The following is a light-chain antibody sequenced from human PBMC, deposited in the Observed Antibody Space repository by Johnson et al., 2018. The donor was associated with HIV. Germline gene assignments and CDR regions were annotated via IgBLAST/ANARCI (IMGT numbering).Light chain of an antibody. CDR2: DNN. J-gene: IGLJ1*01. Sequence: HSVLTQAPSVSAAPGQKVTISCSGSSSNIGNNYVSWYQQLPGTAPKLLIYDNNKRPSGIPDRFSGSKSGTSATLGITGLQTGDEADYYCGTWDSSLSAAVFGTATTVSVL. V-gene: IGLV1-51*01. CDR1: SSNIGNNY. CDR3: GTWDSSLSAAV.